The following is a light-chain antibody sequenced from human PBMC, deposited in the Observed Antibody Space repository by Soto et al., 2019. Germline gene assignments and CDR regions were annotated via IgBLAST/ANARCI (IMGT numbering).Light chain of an antibody. V-gene: IGLV2-14*01. Sequence: QSALTQPASVSGSPGQSITISCTGSSSDVGGYDYVSWYQQHPGKAPKLMIYEVSNRPSGVSNRFSGSKSGNTASLTISGLQAEDEADYYCCSYTGSLTLLFRGGTKLTVL. CDR3: CSYTGSLTLL. J-gene: IGLJ2*01. CDR2: EVS. CDR1: SSDVGGYDY.